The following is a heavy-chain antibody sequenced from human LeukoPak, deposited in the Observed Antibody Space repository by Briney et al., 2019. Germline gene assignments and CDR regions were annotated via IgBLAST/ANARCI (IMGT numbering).Heavy chain of an antibody. CDR3: AKSSDEARFVEWYGCIDY. D-gene: IGHD3-10*01. V-gene: IGHV3-23*01. CDR2: ISGSGGST. CDR1: GFAFSSYA. Sequence: PGGSLRLSCAASGFAFSSYAMSWVRQAPGKGLEWVSAISGSGGSTYYADSVKGRFTISRDSSKNTLYLQMNSLRAEDTAVYYCAKSSDEARFVEWYGCIDYWGQGTLVTVSS. J-gene: IGHJ4*02.